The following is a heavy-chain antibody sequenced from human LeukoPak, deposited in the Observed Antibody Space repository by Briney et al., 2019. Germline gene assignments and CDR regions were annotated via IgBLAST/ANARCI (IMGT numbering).Heavy chain of an antibody. Sequence: KTSETLSLTCTVSGGSISSYYWSWIRQPPGKGLEWIGYIYYSGSTNYNPSLKSRVTISVDTSKNQFSLKLSSVTAADTAMYYCARISQGITFGGVIGAFDIWGQGTMVTVSS. V-gene: IGHV4-59*01. D-gene: IGHD3-16*01. CDR3: ARISQGITFGGVIGAFDI. CDR2: IYYSGST. J-gene: IGHJ3*02. CDR1: GGSISSYY.